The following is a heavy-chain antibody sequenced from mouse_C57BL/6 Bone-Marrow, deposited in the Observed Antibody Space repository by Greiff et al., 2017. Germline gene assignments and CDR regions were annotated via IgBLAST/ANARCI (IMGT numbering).Heavy chain of an antibody. D-gene: IGHD2-4*01. CDR1: GFTFSSYA. Sequence: EVMLVESGGGLVKPGGSLKLSCAASGFTFSSYAMSWVRQTPEKRLEWVATISDGGSYTYYPDNVKGRFTISRDNAKNNLYLQMSHLKSEDTAMYYCARDDYDAWFAYWGQGTLGTVSA. CDR2: ISDGGSYT. CDR3: ARDDYDAWFAY. J-gene: IGHJ3*01. V-gene: IGHV5-4*01.